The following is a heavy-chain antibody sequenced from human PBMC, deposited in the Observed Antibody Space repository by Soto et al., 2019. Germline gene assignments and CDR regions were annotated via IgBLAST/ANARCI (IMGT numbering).Heavy chain of an antibody. CDR2: IYTSGST. J-gene: IGHJ5*02. CDR3: ARDATYCSSTSCYTRFWFDP. Sequence: SETLSLTCTVSGGSISSYYWRWIRQPAGKGLEWIGRIYTSGSTNYNPSLKSRVTMSVDTSKNQFSLKLSSVTAADTAVYYCARDATYCSSTSCYTRFWFDPWGQGTLVTVSS. CDR1: GGSISSYY. V-gene: IGHV4-4*07. D-gene: IGHD2-2*02.